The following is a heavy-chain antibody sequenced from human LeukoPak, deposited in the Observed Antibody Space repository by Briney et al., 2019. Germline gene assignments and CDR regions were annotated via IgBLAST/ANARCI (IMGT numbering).Heavy chain of an antibody. J-gene: IGHJ4*02. V-gene: IGHV3-74*01. CDR1: GFTFSSFW. CDR3: AIIAAADKDY. CDR2: IDYDGRST. D-gene: IGHD6-13*01. Sequence: GGSLRLSCVASGFTFSSFWMHWVRQAPGKGLVWVSRIDYDGRSTIYADSVKGRFTISRDNAKNTLYLQMNSLRAEDTAMYYCAIIAAADKDYWGQGTLVTVSS.